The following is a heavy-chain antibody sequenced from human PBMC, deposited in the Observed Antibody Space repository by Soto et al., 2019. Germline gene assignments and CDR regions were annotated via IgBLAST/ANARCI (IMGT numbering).Heavy chain of an antibody. CDR2: IIPIFGTA. J-gene: IGHJ4*02. V-gene: IGHV1-69*01. D-gene: IGHD2-2*01. CDR3: ARGGYCSSTSCYGWD. Sequence: QVQLVQSGAEVKKPGSSVKVSCKASGGTFSSYAISWVRQAPGQGLEWMGGIIPIFGTANYAQKFQGRVTITADESTRTTYMELSSLRSEDTSVYYCARGGYCSSTSCYGWDWGQGTLVTVSS. CDR1: GGTFSSYA.